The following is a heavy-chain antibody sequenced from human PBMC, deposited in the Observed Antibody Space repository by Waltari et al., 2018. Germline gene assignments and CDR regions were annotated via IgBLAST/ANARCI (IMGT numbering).Heavy chain of an antibody. V-gene: IGHV3-21*01. J-gene: IGHJ5*02. D-gene: IGHD6-19*01. Sequence: EVQLVESGGGLVKPGGSLRLSCAASGFTFSSYRMNWVRQAPGKGLEWVSSISSSSSYIYYADSVKGRFTISRDNAKNSRYLQMNSLRAEDTAVYYCARVYSSGWYMAWGQGTLVTVSS. CDR1: GFTFSSYR. CDR3: ARVYSSGWYMA. CDR2: ISSSSSYI.